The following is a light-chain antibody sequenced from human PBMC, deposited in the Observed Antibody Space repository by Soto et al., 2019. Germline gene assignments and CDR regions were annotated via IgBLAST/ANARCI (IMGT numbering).Light chain of an antibody. CDR1: SSNIGAGYD. Sequence: QAVVTQPPSVSGAPGQRVTISCTGSSSNIGAGYDVHWYQQLPGTAPKLLIYGNSNRPSGVPDRFSGSKSGTSASLAITGLXAEDEADYYCQSYDSSLSGVVFGGGTQLTVL. J-gene: IGLJ2*01. CDR3: QSYDSSLSGVV. V-gene: IGLV1-40*01. CDR2: GNS.